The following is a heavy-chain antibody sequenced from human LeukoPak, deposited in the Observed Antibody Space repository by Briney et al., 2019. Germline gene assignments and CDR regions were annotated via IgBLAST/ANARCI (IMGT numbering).Heavy chain of an antibody. CDR3: AKGVRFLDWWILDY. V-gene: IGHV3-23*01. D-gene: IGHD3-9*01. CDR2: ISGSGGST. CDR1: GFTFSNYA. Sequence: PGGSLRLSCAASGFTFSNYAMSWVRQAPGKGLEWVSGISGSGGSTYYADSVKGRFTISRDNSKNTLYLQMNSLRAEDTAIYYCAKGVRFLDWWILDYWGQGSLVTVSS. J-gene: IGHJ4*02.